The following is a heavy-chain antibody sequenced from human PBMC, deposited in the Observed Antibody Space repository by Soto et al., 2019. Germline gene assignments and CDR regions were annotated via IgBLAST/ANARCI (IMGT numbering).Heavy chain of an antibody. CDR3: ARDLKGGVVSFSNWFGP. Sequence: QVQLVQSGAEVKKPGASVKVSCKASGYTFTSYGISWVRQAPGQGLEWMGWISAYNGNTNYAQKLQGRVTMTTETATSTGYMELRSLRSDDTAVYYCARDLKGGVVSFSNWFGPWGQGTLVTVSS. J-gene: IGHJ5*02. CDR2: ISAYNGNT. D-gene: IGHD3-3*01. V-gene: IGHV1-18*01. CDR1: GYTFTSYG.